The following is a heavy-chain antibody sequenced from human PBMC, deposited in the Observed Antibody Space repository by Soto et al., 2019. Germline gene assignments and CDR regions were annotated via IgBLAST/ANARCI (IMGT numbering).Heavy chain of an antibody. J-gene: IGHJ5*02. CDR3: ARGLGP. Sequence: QLQLQESGSGLVKPSQTLSLTCVVSGGSISSGGYFWSWIRQPPGKGLEWIGYIYHSGSTYYNPSIKSRVTISVDRAKNQFSLKLSSVTAADTAVYYCARGLGPWGQGTLVTVSS. V-gene: IGHV4-30-2*01. D-gene: IGHD3-10*01. CDR1: GGSISSGGYF. CDR2: IYHSGST.